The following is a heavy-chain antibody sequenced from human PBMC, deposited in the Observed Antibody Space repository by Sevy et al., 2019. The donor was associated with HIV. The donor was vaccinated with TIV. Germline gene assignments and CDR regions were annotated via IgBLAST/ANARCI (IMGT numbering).Heavy chain of an antibody. CDR3: ALGQDYYYYMDV. CDR1: GGTFSSYA. Sequence: ASVKVSCKASGGTFSSYAISWVRQAPGQGLEWMGGIIPIFGKANYSQKFQGRVTITADKSTSTAYMELSSLRSEDTAVYYCALGQDYYYYMDVWGKGTTVTVSS. V-gene: IGHV1-69*06. J-gene: IGHJ6*03. CDR2: IIPIFGKA.